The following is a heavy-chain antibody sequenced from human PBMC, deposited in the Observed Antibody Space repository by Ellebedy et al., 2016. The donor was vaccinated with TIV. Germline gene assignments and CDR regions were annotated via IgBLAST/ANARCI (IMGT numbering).Heavy chain of an antibody. V-gene: IGHV4-59*01. Sequence: MPGGSLRLSCSVSGGSMSDYYWSWIRHSPGRGLEWIGYIYYSGSTNYNPSLRSRVIVSLDTSKHQFSLKLSSVTAADTALYYCARARASAGMDFLYYYMDVWGIGTTVTVSS. J-gene: IGHJ6*03. CDR1: GGSMSDYY. CDR2: IYYSGST. D-gene: IGHD6-13*01. CDR3: ARARASAGMDFLYYYMDV.